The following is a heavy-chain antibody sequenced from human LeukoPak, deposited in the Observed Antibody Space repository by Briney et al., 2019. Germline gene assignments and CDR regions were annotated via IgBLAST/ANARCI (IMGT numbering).Heavy chain of an antibody. V-gene: IGHV3-21*04. CDR3: AKEGVGPYFDY. J-gene: IGHJ4*02. Sequence: GGSLRLSCAASGFTFSSYSMNWVRQAPGKGLEWVSSISSSSSYIYYADSVKGRFTISRDNAKNSLYLQMNSLRAEDTALYYCAKEGVGPYFDYWGQGTLVTVSS. CDR1: GFTFSSYS. D-gene: IGHD1-26*01. CDR2: ISSSSSYI.